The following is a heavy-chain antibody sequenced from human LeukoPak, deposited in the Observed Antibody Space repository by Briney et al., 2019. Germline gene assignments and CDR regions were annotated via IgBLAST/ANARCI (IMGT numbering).Heavy chain of an antibody. CDR2: IYPGDSDT. CDR3: ASRPSIYDAFDI. CDR1: GYSFTTNW. V-gene: IGHV5-51*01. J-gene: IGHJ3*02. Sequence: GASLKISCKGFGYSFTTNWIDWVRQMPGKGLEWMGIIYPGDSDTRYSPSSQGQVTISADKSINTAYLQWSGLKASDTAMYYCASRPSIYDAFDIWGQGTIVTVSS. D-gene: IGHD2-21*01.